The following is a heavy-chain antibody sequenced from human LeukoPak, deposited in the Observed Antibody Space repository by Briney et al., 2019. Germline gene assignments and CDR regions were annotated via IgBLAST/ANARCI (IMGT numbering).Heavy chain of an antibody. V-gene: IGHV1-2*02. CDR2: INPNNRDT. Sequence: ASVTVCFKSSGYTFTDYYMHWVRQAPGQGLEWMGWINPNNRDTKFAQNFQRRVTLTRDMSITTAYMEINRLRSDDTAVYYCARDQIAAPDHFDYWGQGIVVIFST. J-gene: IGHJ4*02. CDR1: GYTFTDYY. D-gene: IGHD6-6*01. CDR3: ARDQIAAPDHFDY.